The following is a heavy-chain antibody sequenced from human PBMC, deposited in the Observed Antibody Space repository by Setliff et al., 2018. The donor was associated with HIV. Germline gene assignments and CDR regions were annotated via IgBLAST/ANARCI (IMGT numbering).Heavy chain of an antibody. CDR2: ISNYNGNT. V-gene: IGHV1-18*01. CDR1: AYTFTNYG. Sequence: VASVKVSCKTSAYTFTNYGIYWVRQAPGQGLEWMGWISNYNGNTNYAQKFHGRVTMTTDTSTRTAYMEMRGLTYDDTAVYYCATGVYVTDFWGQGSLVTVSS. CDR3: ATGVYVTDF. D-gene: IGHD3-10*02. J-gene: IGHJ4*02.